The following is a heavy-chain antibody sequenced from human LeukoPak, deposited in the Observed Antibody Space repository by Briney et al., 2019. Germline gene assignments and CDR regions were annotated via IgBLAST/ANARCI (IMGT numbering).Heavy chain of an antibody. CDR1: GYTFTSYG. V-gene: IGHV1-18*01. D-gene: IGHD2-2*01. Sequence: ASVKVSCKASGYTFTSYGISWVRQAPGQGLERMGWISAYNGNTNYAQKLQGRVTMTTDTSTSTAYMELRSLRSDDTAVYYCAREDIVVVPAAMGAGIHYYYYGMDVWGQGTTVTVSS. CDR3: AREDIVVVPAAMGAGIHYYYYGMDV. CDR2: ISAYNGNT. J-gene: IGHJ6*02.